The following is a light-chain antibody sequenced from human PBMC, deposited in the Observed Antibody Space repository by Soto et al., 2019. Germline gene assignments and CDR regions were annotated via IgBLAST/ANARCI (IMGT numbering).Light chain of an antibody. V-gene: IGKV3-15*01. CDR1: QSVGSH. J-gene: IGKJ3*01. Sequence: EIVMTKSPATLSVSPGERATLSCRASQSVGSHLAWYQQRPGQAPRLLIYGASYRATGIPARFSGSGSGTAFTLIISSLQSEDFAVYYCQQYDNWPPFTFGPGTKVDIK. CDR3: QQYDNWPPFT. CDR2: GAS.